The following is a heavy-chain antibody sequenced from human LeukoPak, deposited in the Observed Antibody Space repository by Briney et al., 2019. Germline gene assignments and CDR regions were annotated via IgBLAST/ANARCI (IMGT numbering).Heavy chain of an antibody. Sequence: GGSLRLSCAASGFTFSSYGIHWVRQAPGKGLEWVAVISYDGGNKYYADSVKGRFTISRDNSKNTLYLQMNSLRAEDTAVYYCAKDRRIAAAGYYFDYWGQGTLVTVSS. CDR2: ISYDGGNK. CDR3: AKDRRIAAAGYYFDY. CDR1: GFTFSSYG. J-gene: IGHJ4*02. V-gene: IGHV3-30*18. D-gene: IGHD6-13*01.